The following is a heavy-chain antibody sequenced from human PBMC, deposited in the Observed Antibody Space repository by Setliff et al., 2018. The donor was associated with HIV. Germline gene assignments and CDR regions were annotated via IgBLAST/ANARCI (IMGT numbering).Heavy chain of an antibody. CDR2: IDPEDGET. D-gene: IGHD3-10*01. J-gene: IGHJ4*02. V-gene: IGHV1-69-2*01. CDR1: GGTFSSYA. CDR3: ATFLFRDSTDPYYRPPGDFPLYYFDY. Sequence: ASVKVSCKASGGTFSSYAISWVQQAPGKGLEWMGRIDPEDGETLYAEKFRGRVTMTADMSTNTAYLELGSLRSEDTAVYYCATFLFRDSTDPYYRPPGDFPLYYFDYWAQGTLVTAPQ.